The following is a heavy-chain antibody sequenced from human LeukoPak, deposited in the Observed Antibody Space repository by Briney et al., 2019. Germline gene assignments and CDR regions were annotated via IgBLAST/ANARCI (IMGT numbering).Heavy chain of an antibody. CDR3: ARGTQTGYMSGWHEE. V-gene: IGHV5-10-1*01. D-gene: IGHD6-19*01. J-gene: IGHJ4*02. Sequence: GESLNISCNGSGYSFTSYWISWVRQMPGKGLEWMGRIDASDSYTNYSPSFQGHVTISADKSVTTAYLQWSSLKASDTAMYYCARGTQTGYMSGWHEEWGQGTLVTVSS. CDR1: GYSFTSYW. CDR2: IDASDSYT.